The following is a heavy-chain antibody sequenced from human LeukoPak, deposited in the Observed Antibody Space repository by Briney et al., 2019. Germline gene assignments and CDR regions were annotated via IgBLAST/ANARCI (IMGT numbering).Heavy chain of an antibody. CDR1: GGSFSGYY. J-gene: IGHJ4*02. CDR2: IYYSGST. Sequence: PSETLSLTCAVYGGSFSGYYWSWIRQPPGKGLEWIGYIYYSGSTNYNPSLKSRVTISVDTSKNQFSLKLSSVTAADTAVYYCARVGSAVAVADWGQGTLVTVSS. V-gene: IGHV4-59*01. CDR3: ARVGSAVAVAD. D-gene: IGHD6-19*01.